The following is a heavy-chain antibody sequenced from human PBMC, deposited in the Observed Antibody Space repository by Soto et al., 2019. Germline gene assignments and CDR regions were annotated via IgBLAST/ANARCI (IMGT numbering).Heavy chain of an antibody. CDR3: AEERGWNNWYFDL. Sequence: QVQLVESGGGVVQPGRSLRLSCIASGFTFSTYSIHWVRQAPGKGLEWVAVISHDGNIKFYADSVKGRFTVSRDNFKNTLFLEMNSLRDEDTSVYYCAEERGWNNWYFDLWGRGTLVTVSS. CDR2: ISHDGNIK. J-gene: IGHJ2*01. D-gene: IGHD6-19*01. CDR1: GFTFSTYS. V-gene: IGHV3-30*18.